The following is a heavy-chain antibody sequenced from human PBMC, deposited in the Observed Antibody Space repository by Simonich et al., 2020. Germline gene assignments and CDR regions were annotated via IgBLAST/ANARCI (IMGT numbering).Heavy chain of an antibody. CDR3: AREKWLRFAFDI. CDR2: ISSSGSTI. D-gene: IGHD5-12*01. Sequence: PGGSLRLSCAASGFTFSSYEMNWVRQAPGKGLEWVSYISSSGSTIDNADSVKGRFTISRNNAKNSLYLQMNSRRAEDTAVYYCAREKWLRFAFDIWGQGTMVTVSS. CDR1: GFTFSSYE. J-gene: IGHJ3*02. V-gene: IGHV3-48*03.